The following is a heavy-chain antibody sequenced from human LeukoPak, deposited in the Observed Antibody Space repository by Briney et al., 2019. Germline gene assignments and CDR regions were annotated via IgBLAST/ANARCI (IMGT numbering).Heavy chain of an antibody. Sequence: GGSLRLSCAASGFSFSSYAMNWVRQAPGKGLEWVSTSGTGGNTYYTDSVKGRFSISRDNSKNTLYLQMNSLRAEDTAIYYCAKSYLQILTLTALYFDSWGQGALVTVSS. V-gene: IGHV3-23*01. CDR3: AKSYLQILTLTALYFDS. D-gene: IGHD2-21*02. CDR2: SGTGGNT. CDR1: GFSFSSYA. J-gene: IGHJ4*02.